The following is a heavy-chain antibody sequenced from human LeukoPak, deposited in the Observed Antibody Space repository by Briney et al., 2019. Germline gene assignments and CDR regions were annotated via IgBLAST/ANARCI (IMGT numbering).Heavy chain of an antibody. D-gene: IGHD6-13*01. J-gene: IGHJ4*02. CDR3: ARAWPMRKSLVLGLY. V-gene: IGHV1-8*01. CDR1: GYTFTSYD. Sequence: ASVTVSCKASGYTFTSYDINWVRQAPGQGLEWMGWMNPNSGNTDYAQKFQGRVTMTRNTSISTAYMELSSLRSEDTAVYYCARAWPMRKSLVLGLYWGQGTLVTVSS. CDR2: MNPNSGNT.